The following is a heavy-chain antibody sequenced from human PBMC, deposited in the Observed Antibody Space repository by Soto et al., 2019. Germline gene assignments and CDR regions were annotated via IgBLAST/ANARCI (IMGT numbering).Heavy chain of an antibody. J-gene: IGHJ2*01. Sequence: EVQLLESGGGLVQPGGSLRLSCAASGFTFSTYAMSWVRQGPGKGLEWVSGISDSGVSTYYAASVKGRFTISRDNSKNTLFLQMNSLRVEDTAVYYCAKVSTTVFSHNWYFDLWGRGTLVTVSS. CDR3: AKVSTTVFSHNWYFDL. CDR1: GFTFSTYA. D-gene: IGHD4-4*01. V-gene: IGHV3-23*01. CDR2: ISDSGVST.